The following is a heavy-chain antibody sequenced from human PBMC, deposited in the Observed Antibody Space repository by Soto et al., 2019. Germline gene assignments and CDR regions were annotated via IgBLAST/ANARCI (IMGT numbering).Heavy chain of an antibody. CDR3: GRGSVVPAATGAIDI. CDR1: GGSFSGFY. CDR2: IKHRGSP. Sequence: SETLSLTCAVYGGSFSGFYWSWIRQPPGKGLEWIGEIKHRGSPTYNPSLKSRVTISVDTSRNQLSLRLGSVTAADTPGYYCGRGSVVPAATGAIDIWGQGTMVTVSS. J-gene: IGHJ3*02. D-gene: IGHD2-2*01. V-gene: IGHV4-34*01.